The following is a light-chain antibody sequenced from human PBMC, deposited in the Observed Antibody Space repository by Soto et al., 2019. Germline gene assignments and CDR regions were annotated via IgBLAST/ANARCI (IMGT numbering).Light chain of an antibody. CDR2: EAT. J-gene: IGLJ1*01. CDR3: SSYPSKTPPYV. V-gene: IGLV2-14*01. CDR1: SSDIGGYNY. Sequence: QSVLAQPASVSGSPGQSITISCTGGSSDIGGYNYVSWYQQHPGRAPRLLILEATNRPSGVPDRFSGSKSGNTASIFIRGLLAEDEADYFCSSYPSKTPPYVFGPGTKVTVL.